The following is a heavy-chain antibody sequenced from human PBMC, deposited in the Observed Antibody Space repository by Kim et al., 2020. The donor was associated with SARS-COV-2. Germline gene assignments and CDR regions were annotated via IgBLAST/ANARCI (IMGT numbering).Heavy chain of an antibody. D-gene: IGHD1-26*01. CDR3: AREGGDLGAYDY. J-gene: IGHJ4*02. V-gene: IGHV1-3*01. Sequence: KYSQKVQGRVTITRDTAASTAYMELSSLGSEDTAVYYCAREGGDLGAYDYWGQGTLVTVSS.